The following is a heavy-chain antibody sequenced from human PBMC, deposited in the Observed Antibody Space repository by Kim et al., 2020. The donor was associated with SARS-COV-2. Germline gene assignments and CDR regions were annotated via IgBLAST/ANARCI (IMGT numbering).Heavy chain of an antibody. Sequence: GGSLRLSCAASGFTFSSYSMNWVRQAPGKGLEWVSYISSSSSTIYYADSVKGRFTISRDNAKNSLYLQMNSLRDEDTAVYYCARRITMVQGSYYYYMDVWGKGTTVTVSS. CDR2: ISSSSSTI. J-gene: IGHJ6*03. D-gene: IGHD3-10*01. V-gene: IGHV3-48*02. CDR3: ARRITMVQGSYYYYMDV. CDR1: GFTFSSYS.